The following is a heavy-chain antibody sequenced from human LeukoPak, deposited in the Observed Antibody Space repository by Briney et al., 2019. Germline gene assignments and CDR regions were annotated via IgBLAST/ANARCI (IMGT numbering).Heavy chain of an antibody. J-gene: IGHJ6*03. CDR2: ISASGRNT. V-gene: IGHV3-23*01. CDR1: GFTFSSYA. Sequence: PVGSLRLSCVASGFTFSSYAMSWVRQAPGKGLEWVSVISASGRNTYYSESAKGQFTISRDNSKNTLYLQMSSLRAEDTAVYYCVRRGSNYPYYMDVWGKGTTVTVSS. CDR3: VRRGSNYPYYMDV.